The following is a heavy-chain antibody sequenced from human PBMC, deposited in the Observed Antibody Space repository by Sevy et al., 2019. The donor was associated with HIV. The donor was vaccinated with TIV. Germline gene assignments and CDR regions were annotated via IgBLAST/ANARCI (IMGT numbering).Heavy chain of an antibody. D-gene: IGHD3-3*01. CDR1: GFVFSSYA. CDR3: ARPRFLEWLSSAAFDI. Sequence: GGSLRLSCTASGFVFSSYAMHWVRQAPGKGLEWVAFIAYDGSNKHYADSVKGRFTLSRDNSKNTLYPQMNSLGAEDTAVYYCARPRFLEWLSSAAFDIWGQGTMVTVSS. CDR2: IAYDGSNK. J-gene: IGHJ3*02. V-gene: IGHV3-30*04.